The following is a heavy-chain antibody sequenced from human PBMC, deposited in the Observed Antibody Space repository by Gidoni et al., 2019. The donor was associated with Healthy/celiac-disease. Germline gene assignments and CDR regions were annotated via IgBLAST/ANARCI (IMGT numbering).Heavy chain of an antibody. J-gene: IGHJ4*02. V-gene: IGHV3-23*04. D-gene: IGHD3-22*01. Sequence: EVQLVESGGGLVQPGGSLRLSCAASGFTFSSYAMSWVRQAPGKGLEWVSAISGSGGSTYYADSVKGRFTTSRDNSKNTLYLQMNSLRAEDTAVYYCAKGDYYDSSGFPPFDYWGQGTLVTVSS. CDR1: GFTFSSYA. CDR3: AKGDYYDSSGFPPFDY. CDR2: ISGSGGST.